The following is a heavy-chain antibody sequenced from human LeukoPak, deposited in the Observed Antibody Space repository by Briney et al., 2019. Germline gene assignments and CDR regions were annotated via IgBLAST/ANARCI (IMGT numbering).Heavy chain of an antibody. CDR1: GYTFTSYG. D-gene: IGHD3-10*01. Sequence: AASVKVSCKASGYTFTSYGISWVRQAPGQGLEWMGWINPNSGGTNYAQKFQGRVTMTRDTSISTAYMELSRLRSDDTAVYYCARDRPPLLWFGELYYYYYMDVWGKGTTVTISS. V-gene: IGHV1-2*02. CDR3: ARDRPPLLWFGELYYYYYMDV. J-gene: IGHJ6*03. CDR2: INPNSGGT.